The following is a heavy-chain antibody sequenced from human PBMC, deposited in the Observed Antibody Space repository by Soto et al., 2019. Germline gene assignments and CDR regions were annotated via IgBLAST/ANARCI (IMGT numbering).Heavy chain of an antibody. Sequence: QITLKESGPTLVNPTQTLALTCTFSGFSLSTSGVGVGWIRQAPGQALQWLAVIYWDDDKHYRPSLKSRLTIIKDTNKNQVVLVMTKMDPVDTATYYCAHALRRRDCSGGRCYSFDYWGQGTLVTVSS. CDR2: IYWDDDK. D-gene: IGHD2-15*01. V-gene: IGHV2-5*02. CDR3: AHALRRRDCSGGRCYSFDY. J-gene: IGHJ4*02. CDR1: GFSLSTSGVG.